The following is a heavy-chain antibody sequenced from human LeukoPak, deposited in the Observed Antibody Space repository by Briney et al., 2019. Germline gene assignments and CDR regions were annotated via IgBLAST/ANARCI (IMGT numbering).Heavy chain of an antibody. V-gene: IGHV3-7*05. J-gene: IGHJ4*02. CDR1: GFTFSSYW. CDR3: ARDESGDSYGLY. D-gene: IGHD5-18*01. Sequence: GGSLRLSCAVSGFTFSSYWMNWVRQAPGKGLEWVSNIKQDGSQKYYVDSVRGRFTISRDNAKNSLYLQLNSLRAEDTAVYYCARDESGDSYGLYWGQGTLVTVSS. CDR2: IKQDGSQK.